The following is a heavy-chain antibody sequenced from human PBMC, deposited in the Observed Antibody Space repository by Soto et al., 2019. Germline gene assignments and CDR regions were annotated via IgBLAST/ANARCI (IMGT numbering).Heavy chain of an antibody. V-gene: IGHV3-74*01. CDR3: ARAPITMIVRGAFDI. D-gene: IGHD3-22*01. CDR1: GFTFSSYW. CDR2: INSDGSST. Sequence: GGSLRLSCAASGFTFSSYWMHWVRQAPGKGLVWVSRINSDGSSTSYADSVKGRFTISRDNAKNTLYLQMNSLRAEDTAVYYCARAPITMIVRGAFDIWGHGTMVTVSS. J-gene: IGHJ3*02.